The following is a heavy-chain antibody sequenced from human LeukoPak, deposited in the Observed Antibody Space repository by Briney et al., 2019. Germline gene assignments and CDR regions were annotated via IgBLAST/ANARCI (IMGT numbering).Heavy chain of an antibody. V-gene: IGHV1-2*06. CDR1: GYTFTGYY. J-gene: IGHJ4*02. CDR2: INPNSGGT. D-gene: IGHD5-18*01. CDR3: ARGLSYGPRGH. Sequence: GALVKVSCKASGYTFTGYYLHWVRQAPGQGLEWMGRINPNSGGTNYAQKFQGRVTMTRDTSISTAYMELSRLRSDDTAVYYCARGLSYGPRGHWGQGTLVTVSS.